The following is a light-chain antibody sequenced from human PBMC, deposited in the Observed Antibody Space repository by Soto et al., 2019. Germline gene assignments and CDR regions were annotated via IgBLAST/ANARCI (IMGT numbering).Light chain of an antibody. CDR2: EVR. CDR3: SSYTSKSSII. J-gene: IGLJ2*01. Sequence: QSALTQPASVSGSPGQSITISCAGTMRDVGAYNLVSWYQQHPGRAPQLFIYEVRNRPSGISFRFSGSKSGNTASLTISGLQAEDEADYYCSSYTSKSSIIFGGGTKVTVL. V-gene: IGLV2-14*01. CDR1: MRDVGAYNL.